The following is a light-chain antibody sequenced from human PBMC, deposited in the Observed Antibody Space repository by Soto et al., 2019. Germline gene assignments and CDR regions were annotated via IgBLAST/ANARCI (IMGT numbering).Light chain of an antibody. J-gene: IGLJ1*01. Sequence: QSALTQPRSVSGSPGQSVTISCTGTRSDVGGYNYVSWYQQHPGKAPKLMIYDVSKRPSGVPDRFSGSKSGNTASLTISGLQAEDEADYYCCSYAGSYPYVFGTGTKVTVL. CDR3: CSYAGSYPYV. CDR2: DVS. V-gene: IGLV2-11*01. CDR1: RSDVGGYNY.